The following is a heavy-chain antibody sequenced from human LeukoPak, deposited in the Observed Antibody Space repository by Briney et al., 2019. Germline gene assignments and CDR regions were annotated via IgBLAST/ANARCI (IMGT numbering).Heavy chain of an antibody. D-gene: IGHD6-13*01. V-gene: IGHV4-59*08. CDR3: ARLPGIAAV. J-gene: IGHJ4*02. CDR1: GGSTSRYY. CDR2: INQSGST. Sequence: PSETLSLTCTVSGGSTSRYYWSWIRQPPGKRLEWLGYINQSGSTTYNPSLKSRLTMSVDTSKNQIPLNLISLTAADTAVYYCARLPGIAAVWGQGTLVTVSS.